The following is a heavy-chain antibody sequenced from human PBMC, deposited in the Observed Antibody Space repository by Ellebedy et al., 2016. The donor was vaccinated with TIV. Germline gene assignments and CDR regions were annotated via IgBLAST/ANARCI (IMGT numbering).Heavy chain of an antibody. J-gene: IGHJ5*02. CDR2: INHSGST. D-gene: IGHD3-10*01. Sequence: GSLRLXXAVYGGSFSGYYWSWIRQPPGKGLEWIGEINHSGSTNYNPSLKSRVTISVDTSKNQFSLKLSSVTAADTAVYYCARRPLWFGELYGWFDPWGQGTLVTVSS. CDR1: GGSFSGYY. CDR3: ARRPLWFGELYGWFDP. V-gene: IGHV4-34*01.